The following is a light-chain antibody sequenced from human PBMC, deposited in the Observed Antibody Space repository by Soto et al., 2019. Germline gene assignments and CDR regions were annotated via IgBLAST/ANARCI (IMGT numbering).Light chain of an antibody. CDR3: ASYTTIKALL. J-gene: IGLJ2*01. CDR1: SSDVGGYNY. V-gene: IGLV2-14*03. CDR2: DVS. Sequence: QSALTQPASVSGSPGQSITISCTGTSSDVGGYNYVSWYQQHPANATKLMTYDVSSRPSGVSNRFAGYKSGNTASLTISVLLSEDEADYYCASYTTIKALLFGGGTKLTVL.